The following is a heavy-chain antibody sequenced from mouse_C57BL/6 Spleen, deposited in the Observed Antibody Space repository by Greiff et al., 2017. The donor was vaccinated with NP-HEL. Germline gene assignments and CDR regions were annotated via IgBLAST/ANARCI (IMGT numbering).Heavy chain of an antibody. CDR1: GYTFTSYW. CDR3: ARLGRTGYWYFDV. CDR2: IHPNSGST. Sequence: QVQLQQPGAELVKPGASVKLSCKASGYTFTSYWMHWVKQRPGQGLEWIGMIHPNSGSTNYNEKFKSKATLTVDKSSSTAYMQLSSLTSEDSAVYYCARLGRTGYWYFDVWGTGTTVTVSS. D-gene: IGHD4-1*01. V-gene: IGHV1-64*01. J-gene: IGHJ1*03.